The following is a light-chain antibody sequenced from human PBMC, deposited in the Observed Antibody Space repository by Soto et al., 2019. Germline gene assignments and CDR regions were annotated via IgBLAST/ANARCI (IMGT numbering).Light chain of an antibody. V-gene: IGLV2-14*01. CDR2: DVS. CDR3: SSYTSGSTPVV. Sequence: QSALAQPASVSGSPGQSITISCTGTSSDVGGYNYVSWYQQHPGKVPKLMIYDVSNRPSGVSNRFSGSKSGNTASLTISGVQADDEADYYCSSYTSGSTPVVFGGGTKLTVL. CDR1: SSDVGGYNY. J-gene: IGLJ2*01.